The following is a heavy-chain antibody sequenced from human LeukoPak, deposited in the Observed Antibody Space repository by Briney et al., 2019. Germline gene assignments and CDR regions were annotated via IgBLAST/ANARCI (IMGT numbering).Heavy chain of an antibody. CDR3: ARDSSGWSLDV. CDR1: GFTFSTYD. CDR2: IGRAGDT. V-gene: IGHV3-13*04. J-gene: IGHJ6*02. Sequence: GGSLRLSCAASGFTFSTYDMHWVRQATGKGLEWVSAIGRAGDTHYPGSVKGRFTISRGNAKNSLYLQMNSLRAGDTAVYYCARDSSGWSLDVWGPGTTVTVSS. D-gene: IGHD6-19*01.